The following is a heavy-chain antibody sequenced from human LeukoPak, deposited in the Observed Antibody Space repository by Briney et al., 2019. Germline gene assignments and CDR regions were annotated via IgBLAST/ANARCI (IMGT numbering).Heavy chain of an antibody. J-gene: IGHJ4*02. CDR1: GYTFTGYY. D-gene: IGHD3-3*01. V-gene: IGHV1-2*02. CDR2: INPNSGGT. Sequence: ASVKVSCKASGYTFTGYYMHWVRQAPGQGLEWMGWINPNSGGTNYAQKFQGRVTMTRDTSISTAYMELSRLRSDDTAVYYCAREHRSDFWSGYYERKHFDYWGQGTLVTVSS. CDR3: AREHRSDFWSGYYERKHFDY.